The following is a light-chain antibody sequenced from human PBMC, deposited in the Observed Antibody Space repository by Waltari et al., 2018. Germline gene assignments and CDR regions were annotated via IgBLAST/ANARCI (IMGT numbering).Light chain of an antibody. CDR1: QSVSSY. Sequence: EIVLTQSPATLSSSPGERATLSCRASQSVSSYLAWYQPKPGQAPRPLIYDASNRATGIPARFSGSGSGTDFTLTISSLEPEDFAVYYCQQRSNWPPLTFGGGTKVEIK. CDR3: QQRSNWPPLT. CDR2: DAS. V-gene: IGKV3-11*01. J-gene: IGKJ4*01.